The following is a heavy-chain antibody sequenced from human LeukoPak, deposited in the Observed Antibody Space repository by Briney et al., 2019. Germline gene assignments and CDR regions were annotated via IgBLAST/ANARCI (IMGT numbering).Heavy chain of an antibody. V-gene: IGHV5-51*01. J-gene: IGHJ5*02. CDR1: GYSFTNYW. Sequence: GESLKISCKDSGYSFTNYWIGWVRQMPGKGLEWMGMIYPGDSDTRYSPSFQGQVTISADTSISTAYLQWSSLKASNTAMYYCVRQSIATTPFDPWGQGTLVTVSS. CDR3: VRQSIATTPFDP. D-gene: IGHD6-6*01. CDR2: IYPGDSDT.